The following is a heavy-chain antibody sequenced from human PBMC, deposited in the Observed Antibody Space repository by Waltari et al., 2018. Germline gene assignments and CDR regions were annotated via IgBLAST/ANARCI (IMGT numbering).Heavy chain of an antibody. J-gene: IGHJ6*03. CDR3: ARHRARFGGVIGVYYYHMDV. V-gene: IGHV4-4*07. Sequence: QVQLQESGPGLVKPSETLSLICTVSGDSISSYYWSWIRQPAGKGLEWIGRIYISDSTNYNPSLKSRVTMSVDTSKNQISLRLSSVTAADTAVYYCARHRARFGGVIGVYYYHMDVWGKGTTVTVSS. CDR2: IYISDST. D-gene: IGHD3-16*02. CDR1: GDSISSYY.